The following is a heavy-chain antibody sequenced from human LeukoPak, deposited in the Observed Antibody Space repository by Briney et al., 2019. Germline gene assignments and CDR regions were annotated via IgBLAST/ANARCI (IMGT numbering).Heavy chain of an antibody. CDR1: GYTFTNYY. V-gene: IGHV1-46*03. CDR2: INPRGGST. Sequence: ASVKVSCKASGYTFTNYYIHWVRQAPGQGLEWMGIINPRGGSTSYAQKFQGRVTKTRDSSTSTVYMELSSLRSEDKAVYYCARDRYYDFWSGKTSGDFDLWGRGTLVTVSS. CDR3: ARDRYYDFWSGKTSGDFDL. J-gene: IGHJ2*01. D-gene: IGHD3-3*01.